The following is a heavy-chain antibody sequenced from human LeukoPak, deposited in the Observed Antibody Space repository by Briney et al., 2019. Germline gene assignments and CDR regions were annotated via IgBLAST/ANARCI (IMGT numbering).Heavy chain of an antibody. CDR1: GGSINTYY. CDR2: IYYSGST. Sequence: SGTLSLTCTVSGGSINTYYWSWIRQSPGKGLEWIGYIYYSGSTNYNPSLKSRITISIDTSKNQFSLKLRSVTAADTAVYYCARGGGYEMPRVFDYWGQGTLVTVPS. CDR3: ARGGGYEMPRVFDY. D-gene: IGHD5-12*01. V-gene: IGHV4-59*01. J-gene: IGHJ4*02.